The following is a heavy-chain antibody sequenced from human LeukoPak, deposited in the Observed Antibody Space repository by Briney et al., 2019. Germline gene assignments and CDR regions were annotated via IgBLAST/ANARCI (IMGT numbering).Heavy chain of an antibody. CDR1: GYTFTGYY. V-gene: IGHV1-2*02. CDR3: ARDAYYDFWSGYFPGGFRYYFDY. CDR2: INPNSGGT. J-gene: IGHJ4*02. Sequence: ASVKGSCKASGYTFTGYYMHWVRQAPGQGLEWMGWINPNSGGTNYAQKFQGRVTMTRDTSISTAYMELSRLRSDDTAVYYYARDAYYDFWSGYFPGGFRYYFDYWGQGTLVTVSS. D-gene: IGHD3-3*01.